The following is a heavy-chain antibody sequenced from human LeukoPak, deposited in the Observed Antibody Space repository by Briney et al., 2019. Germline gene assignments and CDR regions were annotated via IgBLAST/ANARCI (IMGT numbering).Heavy chain of an antibody. D-gene: IGHD6-19*01. CDR1: GVAISRGGYA. V-gene: IGHV4-30-4*07. J-gene: IGHJ5*02. CDR2: IYHSGTT. CDR3: VRGRYSSGWFKDKNWFDP. Sequence: SETLSLTCAVSGVAISRGGYAWNWIRQPPGKGLEWIAYIYHSGTTYYNPSLKSRATISVDTSKNQFSLKLSSVTAADAAVYYCVRGRYSSGWFKDKNWFDPWGQGIPVTVSS.